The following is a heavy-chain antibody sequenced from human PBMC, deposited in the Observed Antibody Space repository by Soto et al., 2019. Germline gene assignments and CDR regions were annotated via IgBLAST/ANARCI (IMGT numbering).Heavy chain of an antibody. CDR1: GYSFTSYW. J-gene: IGHJ4*02. D-gene: IGHD3-9*01. CDR3: ARNYDILTGSDY. V-gene: IGHV5-10-1*01. Sequence: PGESLKISCKGSGYSFTSYWISWVRQMPGKGLEWMGRIVPSDSYTNYSPSFQGHVTISADKSISTAYLQWSSLKASDTAMYYCARNYDILTGSDYWGQGTLVTVSS. CDR2: IVPSDSYT.